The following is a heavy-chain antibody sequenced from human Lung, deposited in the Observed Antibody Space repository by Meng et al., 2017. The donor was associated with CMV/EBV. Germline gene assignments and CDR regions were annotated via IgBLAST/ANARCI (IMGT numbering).Heavy chain of an antibody. V-gene: IGHV4-4*02. D-gene: IGHD2-21*02. J-gene: IGHJ4*02. Sequence: GQRPEAGPGLVTPSGTRSLTCAVSGGSISSSNWWSWARQPPGKGLEWIGEIYHSGSPNYNPSLKSRVTISVDKSKNQFSLKLSSVTAADTAVYYCARVVTALWGYYFDYWGQGTLVTVSS. CDR1: GGSISSSNW. CDR3: ARVVTALWGYYFDY. CDR2: IYHSGSP.